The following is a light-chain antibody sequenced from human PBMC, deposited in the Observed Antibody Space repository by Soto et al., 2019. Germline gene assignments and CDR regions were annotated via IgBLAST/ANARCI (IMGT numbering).Light chain of an antibody. Sequence: EIVMTQSPATLSVSPGERGTLSCRASQSVNSNVAGYQQKPGEAPRLLIYGASTRATGIPARFSGSGSGTEFTLTISSLQSEDLAIYYCQQYNNWPRTFGQGTKVEVK. V-gene: IGKV3-15*01. CDR1: QSVNSN. CDR3: QQYNNWPRT. J-gene: IGKJ1*01. CDR2: GAS.